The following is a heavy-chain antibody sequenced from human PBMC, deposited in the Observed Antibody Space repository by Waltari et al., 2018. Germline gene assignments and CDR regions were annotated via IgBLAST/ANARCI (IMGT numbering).Heavy chain of an antibody. D-gene: IGHD1-7*01. CDR3: AKDGNYADYYYYMDV. V-gene: IGHV3-9*01. J-gene: IGHJ6*03. CDR2: ISWNSGSI. CDR1: GFTFDDYA. Sequence: EVQLVESGGGLVQPGRSLRLSCAASGFTFDDYAMHWVRQAPGKGLEWVSGISWNSGSIGYADSGKGRFTISRDNAKNSLYLQMNSLRAEDTALYYCAKDGNYADYYYYMDVWGKGTTVTVSS.